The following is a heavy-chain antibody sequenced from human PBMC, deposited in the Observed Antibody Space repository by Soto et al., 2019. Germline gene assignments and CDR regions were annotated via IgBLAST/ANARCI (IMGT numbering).Heavy chain of an antibody. D-gene: IGHD2-2*03. J-gene: IGHJ4*02. V-gene: IGHV4-30-4*01. CDR3: SCGPHRDKLAF. Sequence: PSETLSLTCTVSGGSLSSGGYFWSWIRQPPGGGLEWIGHIYNIGTTYSNPSLQSQVTISLDTSKNQFSLKLSSVTAADTAVYFGSCGPHRDKLAFWARGTLDPGSA. CDR2: IYNIGTT. CDR1: GGSLSSGGYF.